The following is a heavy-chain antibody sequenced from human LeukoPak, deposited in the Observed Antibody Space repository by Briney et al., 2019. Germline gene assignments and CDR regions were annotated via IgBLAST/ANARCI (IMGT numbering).Heavy chain of an antibody. D-gene: IGHD4-17*01. CDR3: ATTITVTTDY. CDR1: GGSISSYY. J-gene: IGHJ4*02. CDR2: IHFSGST. Sequence: SETLSLTCTVSGGSISSYYWSWIRRPPGKGLEWIGYIHFSGSTNYNPSLKSRVTISVGTSKNQFSLELRSVTAADTAVYYCATTITVTTDYWGQGALVTVSS. V-gene: IGHV4-59*08.